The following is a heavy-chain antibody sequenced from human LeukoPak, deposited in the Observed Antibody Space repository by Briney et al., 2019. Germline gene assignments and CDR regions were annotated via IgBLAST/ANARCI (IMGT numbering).Heavy chain of an antibody. CDR1: GGSISSSTFY. Sequence: SETLSLTCTVAGGSISSSTFYWGWIRQPPGKGLEWIGSIHYSGNTYFNPSLKSRVTTSEDTSKKQISLKMNSVTAADTAVYYCARGYGSGNNWFGPWGQGTLVTVSS. J-gene: IGHJ5*02. CDR3: ARGYGSGNNWFGP. CDR2: IHYSGNT. D-gene: IGHD3-10*01. V-gene: IGHV4-39*01.